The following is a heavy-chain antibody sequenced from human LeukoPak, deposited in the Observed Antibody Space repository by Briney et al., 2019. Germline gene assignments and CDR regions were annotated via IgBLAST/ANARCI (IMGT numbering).Heavy chain of an antibody. V-gene: IGHV3-66*01. CDR2: IYSGGST. D-gene: IGHD3-10*01. Sequence: PGGSLRLSCAASGFTVSSNYMSWVRQAPGEGLEWVSVIYSGGSTYYADSVKGRFTISRDNSKNTLYLQMNSLRAEDTAVYYCAGSGSYYTYYMDVWGKGTTVTISS. CDR3: AGSGSYYTYYMDV. J-gene: IGHJ6*03. CDR1: GFTVSSNY.